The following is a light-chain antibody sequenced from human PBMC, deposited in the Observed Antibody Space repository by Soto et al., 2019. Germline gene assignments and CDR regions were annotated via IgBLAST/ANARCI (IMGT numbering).Light chain of an antibody. CDR2: DAS. CDR3: QQSYVLPRT. Sequence: DIHMTQSPSILSASVGASVTITCRANQTITHYLNWYQQKPGRAPALLIYDASSLQSGVPSRFSGRGSGTDFSLTITSLQLADFATYFCQQSYVLPRTFGQGTKVEI. J-gene: IGKJ1*01. V-gene: IGKV1-39*01. CDR1: QTITHY.